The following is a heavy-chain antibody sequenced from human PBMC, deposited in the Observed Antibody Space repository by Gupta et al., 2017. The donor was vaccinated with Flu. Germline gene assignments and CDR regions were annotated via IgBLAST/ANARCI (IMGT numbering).Heavy chain of an antibody. CDR3: ARDGEVLWPDMGTNWFDP. D-gene: IGHD3-16*01. CDR1: GFTFSSYS. CDR2: ISSSSSYI. J-gene: IGHJ5*02. Sequence: EVQLVESGGGLVKPGGSLRLSCEASGFTFSSYSMNWVRHAQGKGLEWVSSISSSSSYIYYADSVKGRFTISRDNAKNSLYLQMNSLRAEDTAVYYCARDGEVLWPDMGTNWFDPWGQGTLVTVSS. V-gene: IGHV3-21*01.